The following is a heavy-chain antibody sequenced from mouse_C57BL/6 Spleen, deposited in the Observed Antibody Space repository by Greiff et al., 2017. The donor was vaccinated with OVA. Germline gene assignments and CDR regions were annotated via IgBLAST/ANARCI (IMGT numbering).Heavy chain of an antibody. CDR2: ISSGSSTI. CDR1: GFTFSDYG. D-gene: IGHD1-1*01. V-gene: IGHV5-17*01. Sequence: EVHLVESGGGLVKPGGSLKLSCAASGFTFSDYGMHWVRQAPEKGLEWVAYISSGSSTIYYADTVKGRFTISRDNAKNTLFLQMTSLRSEDTAMYYCARGYGSPCDYWGQGTTLTVSS. CDR3: ARGYGSPCDY. J-gene: IGHJ2*01.